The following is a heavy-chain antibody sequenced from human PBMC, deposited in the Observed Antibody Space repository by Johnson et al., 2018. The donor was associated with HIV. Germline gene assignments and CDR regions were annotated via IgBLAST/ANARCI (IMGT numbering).Heavy chain of an antibody. Sequence: QVQLVESGGGVVQPGKSLRLSCAASGFTFSSYAIHWVRQAPGKGLEWVAIIAYDGSKKYYADSVKGRFTISRDNSKNTLYLQMNSLRAEDTAVYYCARDYSKGDACDSWGQGTMVTVSS. D-gene: IGHD1-26*01. V-gene: IGHV3-30*03. CDR3: ARDYSKGDACDS. CDR1: GFTFSSYA. CDR2: IAYDGSKK. J-gene: IGHJ3*02.